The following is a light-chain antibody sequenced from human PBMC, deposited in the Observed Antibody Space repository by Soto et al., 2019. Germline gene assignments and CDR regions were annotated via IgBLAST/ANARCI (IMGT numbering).Light chain of an antibody. Sequence: QSALIQPPSVSGSPGQSVTISCTGTSSDVGSYDYVSWYQQHPGTVPKLMIYNVSTQPSGVPDRFSGSKSGNTASLTVSGLQAEDEADYYCSSYAGSNNFVFGTGTKVTVL. CDR2: NVS. J-gene: IGLJ1*01. CDR1: SSDVGSYDY. V-gene: IGLV2-8*01. CDR3: SSYAGSNNFV.